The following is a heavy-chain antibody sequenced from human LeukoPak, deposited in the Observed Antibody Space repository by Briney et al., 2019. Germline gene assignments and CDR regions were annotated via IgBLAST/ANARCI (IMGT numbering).Heavy chain of an antibody. D-gene: IGHD3-16*01. Sequence: PGGFLRLSCAASGFTFSNYVMTWVRQAPGKGLEWVSTIGGSGGDTYYRDSVKGRFTISRDNSKNTLYLQVNSLRAEDTAVYYCARWGQVFMFEDYWGQGTLVTVSS. CDR1: GFTFSNYV. V-gene: IGHV3-23*01. J-gene: IGHJ4*02. CDR3: ARWGQVFMFEDY. CDR2: IGGSGGDT.